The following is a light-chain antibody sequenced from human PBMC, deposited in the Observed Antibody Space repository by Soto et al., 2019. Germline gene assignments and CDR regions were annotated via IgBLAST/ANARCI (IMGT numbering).Light chain of an antibody. CDR1: QTINNF. CDR2: AAS. CDR3: QQSYNTPWT. V-gene: IGKV1-39*01. J-gene: IGKJ1*01. Sequence: DIQLTQSPASLSSSVGERVSLSCRASQTINNFLSWYQHKPGKAPKLLIYAASSLQSGVPSRFRGSGSGTDFTLTISSLQPEDFATYYCQQSYNTPWTFGQGTKVDI.